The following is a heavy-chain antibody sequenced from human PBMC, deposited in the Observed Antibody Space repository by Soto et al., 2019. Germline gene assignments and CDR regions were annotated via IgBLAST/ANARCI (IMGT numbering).Heavy chain of an antibody. CDR1: GFTFSSYA. J-gene: IGHJ5*02. Sequence: GGSLRLSCAASGFTFSSYAMHWVRQGPGKGPEWVAVISYDGSNKYYADSVKGRFTISRDNSKNTLYLQMHSLRAEDMAVYYCERAVSSSIPYSPGWFDPWGQGTLVTVSS. D-gene: IGHD5-18*01. V-gene: IGHV3-30-3*01. CDR2: ISYDGSNK. CDR3: ERAVSSSIPYSPGWFDP.